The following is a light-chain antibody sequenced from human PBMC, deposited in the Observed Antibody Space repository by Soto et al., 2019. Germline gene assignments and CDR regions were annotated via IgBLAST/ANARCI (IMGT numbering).Light chain of an antibody. V-gene: IGLV2-14*01. CDR2: EVS. CDR1: SSDVGDYNY. Sequence: QSVLTQPASVSGSPGQSITISCTGTSSDVGDYNYVSWYQQHPGKAPKLIVYEVSHRLSGVSDRFSGSKSGHTASLTISGLQDDDEADYYCSSSITNTIVVFGGGTKLTVL. J-gene: IGLJ2*01. CDR3: SSSITNTIVV.